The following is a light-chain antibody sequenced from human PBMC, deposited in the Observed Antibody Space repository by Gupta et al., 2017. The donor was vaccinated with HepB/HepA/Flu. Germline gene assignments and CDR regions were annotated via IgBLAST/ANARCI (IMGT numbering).Light chain of an antibody. CDR1: SSNIGSNT. CDR2: SNK. J-gene: IGLJ1*01. V-gene: IGLV1-44*01. Sequence: SVLTPPPSASGAPGQRVTISCSGSSSNIGSNTVNWYQQLQGTAPTLLIYSNKQRPSGVADRFSGSKSGTAASLAISGLQSEDEDDYYCAAWDDSLNGYVFGTGTKVTVL. CDR3: AAWDDSLNGYV.